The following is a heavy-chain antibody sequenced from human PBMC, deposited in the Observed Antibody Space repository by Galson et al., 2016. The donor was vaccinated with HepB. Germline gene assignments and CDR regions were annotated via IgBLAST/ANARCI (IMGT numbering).Heavy chain of an antibody. CDR3: ARASWSTTTRFDY. V-gene: IGHV3-23*01. CDR1: GFTFSSYA. D-gene: IGHD2-2*01. Sequence: SLRLSCAASGFTFSSYALSWVRQAPGKGLEWVSSITAGGGATYYAASVKGRFTISRDYSKNTLCLQMNSLRAEDTAVYYCARASWSTTTRFDYWGQGTPVTVSS. CDR2: ITAGGGAT. J-gene: IGHJ4*02.